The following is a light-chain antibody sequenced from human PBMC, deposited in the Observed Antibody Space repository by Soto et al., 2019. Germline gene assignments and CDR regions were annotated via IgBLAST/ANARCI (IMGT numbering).Light chain of an antibody. CDR2: DDN. Sequence: QSVLTQPPSVSAAPGQKVTISCSGSSSNIGGNSVSWYQQLPGTAPKLHIYDDNNRPAGIPDRFSGSKSGTSATLGITGFQTGDEADYYCGSWDSSLSAYVFGTGTKV. J-gene: IGLJ1*01. CDR3: GSWDSSLSAYV. V-gene: IGLV1-51*01. CDR1: SSNIGGNS.